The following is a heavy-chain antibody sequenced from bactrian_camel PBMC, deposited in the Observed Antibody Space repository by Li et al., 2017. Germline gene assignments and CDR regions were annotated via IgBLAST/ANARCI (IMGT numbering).Heavy chain of an antibody. CDR2: IDRDGNT. CDR1: GYTLGSKC. Sequence: HVQLVESGGGSVQAGGSLRLSCTASGYTLGSKCVGWFRQGGQKGREGVAAIDRDGNTDYADFVKGRFTVFKGNAGKTLYLQMNSLRPEDTAMYYCAAVAEGRTVEGGVSLWTLFESGYWGQGTQVTVS. CDR3: AAVAEGRTVEGGVSLWTLFESGY. D-gene: IGHD3*01. J-gene: IGHJ4*01. V-gene: IGHV3S55*01.